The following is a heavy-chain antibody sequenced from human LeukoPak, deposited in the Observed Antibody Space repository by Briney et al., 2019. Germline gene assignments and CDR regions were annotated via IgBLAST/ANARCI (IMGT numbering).Heavy chain of an antibody. CDR2: IYYSGST. V-gene: IGHV4-59*01. Sequence: ASETLSLTCTVSGGSISSYYWSWIRQPPGKGLEWIGYIYYSGSTKYNPSLQSRVTISVDRSKNQFSLKVSSVTAADTAVYYCARVRYSGYGDFDYWGQGTLVTVSS. J-gene: IGHJ4*02. CDR1: GGSISSYY. D-gene: IGHD5-12*01. CDR3: ARVRYSGYGDFDY.